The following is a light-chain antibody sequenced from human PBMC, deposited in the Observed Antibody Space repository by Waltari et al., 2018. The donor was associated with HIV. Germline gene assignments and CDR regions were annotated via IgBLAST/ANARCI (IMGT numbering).Light chain of an antibody. CDR1: SSDVGASTL. V-gene: IGLV2-23*02. Sequence: QSALTQSASVSGSPGQSITISCTGTSSDVGASTLVSWSQQHPGEVPKLLIYEVTKRPSGVSTRFSGSKSGNTASLTISGLQAEDEADYYCCSYAGSGLVFGGGTKLTVL. J-gene: IGLJ3*02. CDR2: EVT. CDR3: CSYAGSGLV.